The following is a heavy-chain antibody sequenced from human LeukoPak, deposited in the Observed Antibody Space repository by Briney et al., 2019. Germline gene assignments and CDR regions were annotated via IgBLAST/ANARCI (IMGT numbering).Heavy chain of an antibody. Sequence: SETLSLTCTVSGGSLSSYYWSWIRQPAGKGLEWIGRIYTSGSTNYNPSLKSRVTMSVDTSKNQFSLKLSSVTAADKAVYYCARDGWIGGYNWFDPWGQGTLVTVSS. CDR3: ARDGWIGGYNWFDP. D-gene: IGHD2-2*03. J-gene: IGHJ5*02. CDR2: IYTSGST. CDR1: GGSLSSYY. V-gene: IGHV4-4*07.